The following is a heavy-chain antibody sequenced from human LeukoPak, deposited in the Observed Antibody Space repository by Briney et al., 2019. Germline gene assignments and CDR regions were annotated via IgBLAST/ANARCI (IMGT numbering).Heavy chain of an antibody. CDR3: ARAGYCITGSCPPGDY. J-gene: IGHJ4*01. D-gene: IGHD2-15*01. Sequence: GASVKVSCKASGYTFTSYGISWVRQAPGQGLEWMGWISAYNGNTNYAQKLQGRVTITADESTSTTYVELSSLRSEDTAVYYCARAGYCITGSCPPGDYWGQGTLVTVSS. V-gene: IGHV1-18*01. CDR1: GYTFTSYG. CDR2: ISAYNGNT.